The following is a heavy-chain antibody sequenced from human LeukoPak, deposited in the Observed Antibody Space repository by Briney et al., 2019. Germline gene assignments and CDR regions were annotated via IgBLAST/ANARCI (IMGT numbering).Heavy chain of an antibody. V-gene: IGHV4-31*03. Sequence: SQTLSLTCTVSGGSISSGGYYWSWIRQHPGKGLEWIGYIYYSGSTYYNPSLKSRVTISVDTSKNQFSLKLSSVTAADTAVYYCACHSSGWGDFDYWGQGTLVTVSS. CDR1: GGSISSGGYY. J-gene: IGHJ4*02. CDR2: IYYSGST. D-gene: IGHD6-19*01. CDR3: ACHSSGWGDFDY.